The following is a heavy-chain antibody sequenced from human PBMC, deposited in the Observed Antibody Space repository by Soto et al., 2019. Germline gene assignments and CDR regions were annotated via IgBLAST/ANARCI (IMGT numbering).Heavy chain of an antibody. CDR2: ISGSGGST. Sequence: GESLKISCAASGFTFSSYAMSWVRQAPGKGLEWVSAISGSGGSTYYADSVKGRFTISRDNSKNTLYLQMNSLRAEDTAVYYCAKHRRPIQPYSNFDYWGQGTLVTVSS. CDR3: AKHRRPIQPYSNFDY. J-gene: IGHJ4*02. D-gene: IGHD6-13*01. V-gene: IGHV3-23*01. CDR1: GFTFSSYA.